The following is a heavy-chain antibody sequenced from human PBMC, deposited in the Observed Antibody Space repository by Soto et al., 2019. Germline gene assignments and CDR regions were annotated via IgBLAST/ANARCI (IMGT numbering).Heavy chain of an antibody. Sequence: SETLSPTCTVSVDSITTYYWSWIRQPAGKGLEWIGRIDASGNTNYNPSLNSRVTMSIDTSKKQFSLKLTSVTAADTAIYYCARYSNNWFQTEGMDVWGQGTTVTVSS. CDR1: VDSITTYY. CDR3: ARYSNNWFQTEGMDV. J-gene: IGHJ6*02. V-gene: IGHV4-4*07. CDR2: IDASGNT. D-gene: IGHD6-13*01.